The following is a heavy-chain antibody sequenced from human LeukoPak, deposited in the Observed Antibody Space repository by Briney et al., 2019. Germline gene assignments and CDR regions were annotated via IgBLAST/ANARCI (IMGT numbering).Heavy chain of an antibody. CDR2: IHSDGTT. Sequence: GXLKLSCAASGFTFSNYAMSWVRQAPGKGLEWVSGIHSDGTTYYADSVKGRFTISRDNSKNTLYLQMKSLTAEYTAIYYCAKRYFGNYYFDFWGQGTLVTVSS. J-gene: IGHJ4*02. CDR3: AKRYFGNYYFDF. D-gene: IGHD3-9*01. CDR1: GFTFSNYA. V-gene: IGHV3-23*01.